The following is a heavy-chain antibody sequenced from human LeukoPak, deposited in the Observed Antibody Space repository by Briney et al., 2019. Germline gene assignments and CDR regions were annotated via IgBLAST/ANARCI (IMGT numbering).Heavy chain of an antibody. D-gene: IGHD3-10*01. CDR1: GHTFTGYY. V-gene: IGHV1-2*02. CDR2: INPHSGGT. J-gene: IGHJ4*02. Sequence: ASVKVSCKASGHTFTGYYMHWVRQAPGQGLEWMGWINPHSGGTNYAQKFQGRVTMTRDTSISTAYMELSSLRSDDTAMYYCAKRFERTYYFDYWGQGTLVTVSS. CDR3: AKRFERTYYFDY.